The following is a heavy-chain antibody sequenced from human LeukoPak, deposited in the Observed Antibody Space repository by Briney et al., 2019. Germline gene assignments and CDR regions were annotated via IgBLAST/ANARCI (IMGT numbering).Heavy chain of an antibody. Sequence: PSETLSLTCDVSGVSVRSYWWSWVRQPAGKGLEWLGRIYSTGSTRFNPSLKSRLTLSIDTSTNQFSLTLTSVTAADTAVYFCARQGYTVSYYFLDYWSQGTLVTVSS. CDR2: IYSTGST. CDR3: ARQGYTVSYYFLDY. CDR1: GVSVRSYW. D-gene: IGHD1-26*01. J-gene: IGHJ4*02. V-gene: IGHV4-4*07.